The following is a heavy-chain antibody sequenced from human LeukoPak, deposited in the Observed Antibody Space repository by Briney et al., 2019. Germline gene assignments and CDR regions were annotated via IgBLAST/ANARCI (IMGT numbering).Heavy chain of an antibody. J-gene: IGHJ5*02. CDR3: ARESSSFSWFDP. CDR1: GFTFSSYS. V-gene: IGHV3-48*01. CDR2: ISSSSSTI. Sequence: PGGSLRLSCAASGFTFSSYSMNWVRQAPGKGLEWASYISSSSSTIYYADSVKGRFTISRDNAKNSLYLQMNSLRAEDTAVYYCARESSSFSWFDPWGQGTLVTVSS. D-gene: IGHD6-6*01.